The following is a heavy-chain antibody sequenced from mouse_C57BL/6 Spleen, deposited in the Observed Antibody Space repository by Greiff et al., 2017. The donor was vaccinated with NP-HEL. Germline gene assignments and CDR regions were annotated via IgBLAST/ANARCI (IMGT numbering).Heavy chain of an antibody. CDR1: GYAFSSSW. J-gene: IGHJ4*01. CDR2: IYPGDGDT. Sequence: VQLQQSGPELVKPGASVKISCKASGYAFSSSWMNWVKQRPGKGLEWIGRIYPGDGDTNYNGKFKGKAPLPADKSSSTAYMQLSSLTSEDSAVYCGAISTTVVATDDAMDYWGQGTSVTVSS. D-gene: IGHD1-1*01. V-gene: IGHV1-82*01. CDR3: AISTTVVATDDAMDY.